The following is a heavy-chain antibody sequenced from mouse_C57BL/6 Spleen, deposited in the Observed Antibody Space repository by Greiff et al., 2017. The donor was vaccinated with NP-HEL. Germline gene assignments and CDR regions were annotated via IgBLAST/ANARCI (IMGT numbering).Heavy chain of an antibody. CDR2: IRSKSNNYAT. Sequence: EVMLVESGGGLVQPKGSLKLSCAASGFSFNTYAMNWVRQAPGKGLEWVARIRSKSNNYATYYADSVKDRFTISRDDSESMLYLQMNNLKTEDTAMYYCVRGNWAMDYWGQGTSVTVSS. J-gene: IGHJ4*01. V-gene: IGHV10-1*01. D-gene: IGHD2-1*01. CDR3: VRGNWAMDY. CDR1: GFSFNTYA.